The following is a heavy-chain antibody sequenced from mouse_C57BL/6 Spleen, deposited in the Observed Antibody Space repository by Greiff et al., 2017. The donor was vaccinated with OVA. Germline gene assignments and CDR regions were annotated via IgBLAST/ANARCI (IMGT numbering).Heavy chain of an antibody. CDR1: GYTFTSYW. CDR2: IDPSDSYT. CDR3: ARWASITTVLPY. D-gene: IGHD1-1*01. J-gene: IGHJ3*01. V-gene: IGHV1-50*01. Sequence: QVQLQQPGAELVKPGASVKLSCKASGYTFTSYWMQWVKQRPGQGLEWIGEIDPSDSYTNYNQKFKGKATLTVDTSSSIAYMQLSSLTSEDSAVYYCARWASITTVLPYWGQGTLVTVSA.